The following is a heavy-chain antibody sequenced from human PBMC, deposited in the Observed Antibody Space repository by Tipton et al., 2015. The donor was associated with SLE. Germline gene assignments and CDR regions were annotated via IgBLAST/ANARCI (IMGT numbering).Heavy chain of an antibody. CDR1: GGSISNYY. D-gene: IGHD5-12*01. V-gene: IGHV4-59*01. CDR2: IYFSGSA. CDR3: AREYSGYDYRTFDH. J-gene: IGHJ4*02. Sequence: TLSLTCTVSGGSISNYYWSWIRQPPGKGLEWIGYIYFSGSANYNPSLKSRVTISLDTSKNQFSLKLSSVTAADTAVYYCAREYSGYDYRTFDHWGQGTLVTVSS.